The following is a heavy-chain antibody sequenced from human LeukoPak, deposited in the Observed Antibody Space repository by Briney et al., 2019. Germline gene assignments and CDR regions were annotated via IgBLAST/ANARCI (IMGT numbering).Heavy chain of an antibody. V-gene: IGHV3-23*01. Sequence: GGSLRLSCAASGFTFSSYAMSWVRQAPGKGLEWVSAISGSGDSTYYADSVKGRFTISRDNSKNTLYLQMNSLRAEDTAVYYCAKRGYTIFGVVTVDAFDIWGQGTMVTVSS. J-gene: IGHJ3*02. D-gene: IGHD3-3*01. CDR2: ISGSGDST. CDR3: AKRGYTIFGVVTVDAFDI. CDR1: GFTFSSYA.